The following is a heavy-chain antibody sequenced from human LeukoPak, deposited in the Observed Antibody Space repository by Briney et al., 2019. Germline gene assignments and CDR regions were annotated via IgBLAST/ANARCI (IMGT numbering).Heavy chain of an antibody. CDR2: ISSSRSTI. J-gene: IGHJ4*02. D-gene: IGHD6-6*01. CDR1: GFTFSSYS. CDR3: ARDLSSSSGDY. Sequence: GGSLRLSCAASGFTFSSYSMNWVRQAPGKGLEWVSYISSSRSTIHYADSVKGRFTISRDNAKNSLYLQMNSLRAEDTAVYYCARDLSSSSGDYWGQGTLVTVSS. V-gene: IGHV3-48*04.